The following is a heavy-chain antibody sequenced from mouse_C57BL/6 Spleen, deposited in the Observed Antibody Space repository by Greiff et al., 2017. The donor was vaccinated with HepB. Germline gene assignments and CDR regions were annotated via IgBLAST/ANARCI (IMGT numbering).Heavy chain of an antibody. V-gene: IGHV1-82*01. CDR3: ARFHGSSTYYFDY. CDR1: GYAFSSSW. D-gene: IGHD1-1*01. J-gene: IGHJ2*01. CDR2: IYPGDGDT. Sequence: QVQLKQSGPELVKPGASVKISCKASGYAFSSSWMNWVKQRPGKGLEWIGRIYPGDGDTNYNGKFKGKATLTADKSSSTAYMQLSSLTSEDSAVYFYARFHGSSTYYFDYWGQGTTLTVSS.